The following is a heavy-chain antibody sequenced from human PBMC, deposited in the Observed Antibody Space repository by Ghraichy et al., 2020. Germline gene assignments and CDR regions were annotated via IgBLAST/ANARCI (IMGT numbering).Heavy chain of an antibody. D-gene: IGHD4-17*01. Sequence: GESLNISCAASGFTFSSYAMSWVRQAPGKGLEWVSAISGSGGSTYYADSVKGRFTISRDNSKNTLYLQMNSLRAEDTAVYYCAKDWGATVTPDYWGQGTLVTVSS. V-gene: IGHV3-23*01. J-gene: IGHJ4*02. CDR1: GFTFSSYA. CDR3: AKDWGATVTPDY. CDR2: ISGSGGST.